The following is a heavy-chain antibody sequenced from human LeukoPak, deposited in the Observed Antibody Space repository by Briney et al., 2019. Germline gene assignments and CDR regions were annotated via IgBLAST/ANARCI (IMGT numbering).Heavy chain of an antibody. J-gene: IGHJ4*02. CDR2: IYYSGST. Sequence: SETLSLTCTVSGGSISSSSYYWGWIRQPPGKGLEWFVSIYYSGSTYYNPSLNRRVTISVDTSKSQFSLKLSAVTAADTAVYYCARTDYGSGYYWGQGTLVTVSS. V-gene: IGHV4-39*07. CDR3: ARTDYGSGYY. D-gene: IGHD3-22*01. CDR1: GGSISSSSYY.